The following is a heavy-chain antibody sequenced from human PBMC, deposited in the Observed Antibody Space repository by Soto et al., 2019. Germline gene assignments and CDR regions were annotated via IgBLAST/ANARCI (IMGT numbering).Heavy chain of an antibody. J-gene: IGHJ4*02. CDR1: GGSISSGGYS. D-gene: IGHD3-22*01. CDR3: ARGGLDDDSSGLDY. CDR2: IYHSGST. Sequence: QLQLQESGSGLVKPSQTLSLTCAVSGGSISSGGYSWSWIRQPPGKGLEWIGYIYHSGSTYYNPSHKSRVTISVDTSKNQFSLTLSSVTAADTAVYYCARGGLDDDSSGLDYWGQGTLVTVSS. V-gene: IGHV4-30-2*01.